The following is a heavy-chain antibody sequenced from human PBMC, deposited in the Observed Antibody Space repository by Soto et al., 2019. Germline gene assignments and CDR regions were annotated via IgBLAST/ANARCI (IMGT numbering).Heavy chain of an antibody. J-gene: IGHJ6*02. V-gene: IGHV2-26*01. CDR3: VRMNADSYQFYYAMDV. CDR1: GFSLSTGRMG. D-gene: IGHD4-17*01. Sequence: SGPTLVNPTETLTLTCTVSGFSLSTGRMGVSWIRQPPGKALEWLAHIFSDNERSYSTSMQGRLTISKDPSGSQVVLSMTNLDPVDTGTYYCVRMNADSYQFYYAMDVWGQGTTVTVSS. CDR2: IFSDNER.